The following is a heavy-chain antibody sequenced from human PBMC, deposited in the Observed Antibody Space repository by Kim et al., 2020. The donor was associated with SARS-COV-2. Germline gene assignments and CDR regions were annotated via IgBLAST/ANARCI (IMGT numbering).Heavy chain of an antibody. Sequence: VLSLRLSCAASGFTFSSFSMSWVRQAPGKGLEWVSTIASGGDRTYYAESVKGRFTVSRDNSKNALYLQLNSLRVDDTAVYYCAKSSAFDIWGQGTLVTVSS. CDR2: IASGGDRT. J-gene: IGHJ3*02. V-gene: IGHV3-23*01. CDR3: AKSSAFDI. CDR1: GFTFSSFS.